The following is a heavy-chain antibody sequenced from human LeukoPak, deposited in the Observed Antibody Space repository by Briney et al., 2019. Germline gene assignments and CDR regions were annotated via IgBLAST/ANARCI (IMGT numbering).Heavy chain of an antibody. CDR1: GGTFSSYT. CDR3: AREAGSYGLYYFDY. V-gene: IGHV1-69*04. Sequence: EASVKISCKASGGTFSSYTISWVRQAPGQGLEWMGRIIPILGIANYAQKFQGRVTITADKSTSTAYMELSSLRPEDTAVYYCAREAGSYGLYYFDYWGQGTLVTVSS. D-gene: IGHD5-18*01. CDR2: IIPILGIA. J-gene: IGHJ4*02.